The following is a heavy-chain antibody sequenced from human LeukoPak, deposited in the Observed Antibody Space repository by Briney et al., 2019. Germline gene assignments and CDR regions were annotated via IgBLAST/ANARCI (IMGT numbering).Heavy chain of an antibody. CDR3: ARDPTLSTNTAATSTFHLFDY. D-gene: IGHD6-13*01. CDR1: GYTFTSYG. V-gene: IGHV1-18*01. Sequence: ASVTVSCKASGYTFTSYGISWVRQAPGQGREWMGWISVYNANTNYAKTLQGRVTMTRDTSTSTAYMELRSLRSDDTAMYYCARDPTLSTNTAATSTFHLFDYWGQGVLVTVSS. CDR2: ISVYNANT. J-gene: IGHJ4*02.